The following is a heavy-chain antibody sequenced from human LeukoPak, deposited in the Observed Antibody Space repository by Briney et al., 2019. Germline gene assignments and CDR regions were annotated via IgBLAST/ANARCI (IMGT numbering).Heavy chain of an antibody. CDR2: INHSGRT. V-gene: IGHV4-34*01. D-gene: IGHD3-10*01. J-gene: IGHJ4*02. Sequence: SETLSLTCAVSGESFSDYYWTWIRQSPLKGLEWIGEINHSGRTYHNPSLKSRVTISVDTSKNQFSLILTSMTAADAAVYYCARAQVLWFGKLSVPQSFDHWGQGTLVTVSS. CDR3: ARAQVLWFGKLSVPQSFDH. CDR1: GESFSDYY.